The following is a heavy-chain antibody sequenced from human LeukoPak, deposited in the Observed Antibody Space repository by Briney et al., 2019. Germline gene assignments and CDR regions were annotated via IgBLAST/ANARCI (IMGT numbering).Heavy chain of an antibody. J-gene: IGHJ5*02. CDR3: ARGLAAAGTT. Sequence: PSETLSLTCTVSGGSISSSSYYWGWLRQPPGKGLEWFGSIYYSGSTYHNPSLKSRVTISVDTSKNQFSLKLSSVTAADTAVYYCARGLAAAGTTWGQGTLVTVSS. D-gene: IGHD6-13*01. CDR2: IYYSGST. V-gene: IGHV4-39*01. CDR1: GGSISSSSYY.